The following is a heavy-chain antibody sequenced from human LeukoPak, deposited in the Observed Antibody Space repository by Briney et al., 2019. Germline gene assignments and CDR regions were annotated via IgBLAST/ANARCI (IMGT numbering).Heavy chain of an antibody. CDR3: ARDRPGSYWYFDL. CDR2: IYSLGST. Sequence: SETLSLTCTVSGGSISSYYWSWIRQPPGKGLEWVGHIYSLGSTNYNPSLKSRVTISIDTSKNYFSLKLNSVIAADTAVYYCARDRPGSYWYFDLWGRGTLVTVSS. D-gene: IGHD3-10*01. V-gene: IGHV4-59*01. CDR1: GGSISSYY. J-gene: IGHJ2*01.